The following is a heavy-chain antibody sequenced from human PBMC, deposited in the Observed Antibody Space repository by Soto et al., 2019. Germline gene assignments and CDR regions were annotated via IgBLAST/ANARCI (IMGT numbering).Heavy chain of an antibody. Sequence: QVLEWMGGIIPIFGTANYAQKFQGRVTITADESTSTAYMELSSLRSEDTAVYYCSSASDYVRRVTTHSFHYWCQGTLVTVSS. J-gene: IGHJ4*02. V-gene: IGHV1-69*01. CDR3: SSASDYVRRVTTHSFHY. CDR2: IIPIFGTA. D-gene: IGHD4-4*01.